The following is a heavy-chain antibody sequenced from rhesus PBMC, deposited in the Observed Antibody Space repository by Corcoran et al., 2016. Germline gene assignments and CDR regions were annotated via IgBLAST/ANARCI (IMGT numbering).Heavy chain of an antibody. CDR2: IYGSGART. CDR1: GGSISDSYY. D-gene: IGHD3-16*01. CDR3: ARGRVIFDY. Sequence: QVQLQESGPGLVKPSETLSLTCTVSGGSISDSYYWSWIRQPPGKGLEWMGRIYGSGARTNYNHSRRSRVTISSATSKNQFSLKLSSVTAADTAVYYGARGRVIFDYWGQGVLVTVSS. J-gene: IGHJ4*01. V-gene: IGHV4-143*01.